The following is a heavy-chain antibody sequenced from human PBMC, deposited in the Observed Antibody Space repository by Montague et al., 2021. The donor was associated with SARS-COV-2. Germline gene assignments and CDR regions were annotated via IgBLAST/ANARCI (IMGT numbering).Heavy chain of an antibody. D-gene: IGHD2-2*01. CDR1: GDSISTYY. Sequence: SETLSLTCTVSGDSISTYYWSWIRQPPREGLVWIGYICYSGSTNYNHPLKSRVTISVDTSKNQFSLKLSSVTAADTAVYYCAREGYYAQQNYWYFDLWGRGTLVTVSS. CDR3: AREGYYAQQNYWYFDL. CDR2: ICYSGST. V-gene: IGHV4-59*12. J-gene: IGHJ2*01.